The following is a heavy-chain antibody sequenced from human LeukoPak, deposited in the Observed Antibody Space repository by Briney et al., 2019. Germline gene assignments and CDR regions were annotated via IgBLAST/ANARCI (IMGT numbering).Heavy chain of an antibody. CDR3: AREANDYGDLFYLDF. Sequence: EPSETLSLTCTVSGGSISSGSYYWRWIRQHPGKGLEWIGYISYSGGTHYNPSLKSRVTISVDTSKNQFSLEVTSVTAADTAVYYCAREANDYGDLFYLDFWGQGALVTVSS. CDR2: ISYSGGT. D-gene: IGHD4-17*01. V-gene: IGHV4-31*03. J-gene: IGHJ4*02. CDR1: GGSISSGSYY.